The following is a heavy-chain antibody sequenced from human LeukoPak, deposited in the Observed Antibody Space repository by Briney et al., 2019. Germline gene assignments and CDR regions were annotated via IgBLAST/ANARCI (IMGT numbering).Heavy chain of an antibody. V-gene: IGHV3-64D*06. D-gene: IGHD5-18*01. CDR1: GFTFSNYA. J-gene: IGHJ4*02. CDR2: ISSNGGST. Sequence: PGGSLRLSCSASGFTFSNYAMHWVRQAPGKGLEYVSAISSNGGSTHYADSVEGRFSISRDNSKNTLYLQMSSLRAEDTAVYYCVKSGFGSYQLGGFDDWGQGTLVTVSS. CDR3: VKSGFGSYQLGGFDD.